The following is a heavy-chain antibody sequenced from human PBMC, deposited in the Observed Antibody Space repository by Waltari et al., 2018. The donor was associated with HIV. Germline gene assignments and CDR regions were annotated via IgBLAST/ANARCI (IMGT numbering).Heavy chain of an antibody. J-gene: IGHJ4*02. V-gene: IGHV4-39*01. D-gene: IGHD3-22*01. CDR1: GGPIFETVFY. CDR2: VSYIGNT. CDR3: VRHKDFYYEPTALFLV. Sequence: QQQLQESGPGLVKPSETLSLTCSVSGGPIFETVFYWGWVRQSPGKGLEWIGSVSYIGNTYDNPSLKSRSTLSVDTSRNQFSLKLTSVTAADTALYYCVRHKDFYYEPTALFLVWGRGILVTVS.